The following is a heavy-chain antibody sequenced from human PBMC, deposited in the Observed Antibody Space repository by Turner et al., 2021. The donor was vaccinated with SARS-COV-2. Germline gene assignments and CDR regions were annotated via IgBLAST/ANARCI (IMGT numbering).Heavy chain of an antibody. CDR2: ISYDGSNK. CDR3: AKAETYSSGWSGGRSYYYYYMDV. V-gene: IGHV3-30*18. J-gene: IGHJ6*03. Sequence: RLSCAASGFTFSGYGMHWVRQAPGKGLEWVAVISYDGSNKYYADSVKGRFTISRDKSKNTLYLQMNSLRAEDTAVYYCAKAETYSSGWSGGRSYYYYYMDVWGKGTTVTVSS. D-gene: IGHD6-19*01. CDR1: GFTFSGYG.